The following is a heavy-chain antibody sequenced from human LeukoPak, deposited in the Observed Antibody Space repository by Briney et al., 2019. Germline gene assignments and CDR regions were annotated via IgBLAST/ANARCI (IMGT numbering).Heavy chain of an antibody. D-gene: IGHD4-11*01. CDR2: IYPGDPDT. CDR3: ARRGYSNYVPFDY. CDR1: GYSFSDYW. V-gene: IGHV5-51*01. J-gene: IGHJ4*02. Sequence: GESLRISCKGSGYSFSDYWIGWVRQMPGKGLEWMGIIYPGDPDTTYSPSFQGQVTISADRSIRTAYLQWSSLKASDTAMYYCARRGYSNYVPFDYWGQGTLVTVSS.